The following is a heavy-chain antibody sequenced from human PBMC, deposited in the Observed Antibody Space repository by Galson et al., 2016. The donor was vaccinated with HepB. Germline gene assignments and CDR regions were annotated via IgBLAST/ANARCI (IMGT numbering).Heavy chain of an antibody. CDR3: ARDWGY. D-gene: IGHD3-16*01. Sequence: SLRLSCAASGFTFGSHVMHWVRQAPGKGLEYVSGISYNVWTTYYGNSVKGRFTISRDNAMNSLYLQMNSLRGDDTAVYYCARDWGYWGQGTLVTVSS. CDR2: ISYNVWTT. J-gene: IGHJ4*02. CDR1: GFTFGSHV. V-gene: IGHV3-64*01.